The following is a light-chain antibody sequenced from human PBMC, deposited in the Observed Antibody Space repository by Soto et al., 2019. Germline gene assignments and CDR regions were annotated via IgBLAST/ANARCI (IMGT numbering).Light chain of an antibody. Sequence: QSVLTQPASVSGSPGQSITISCTGTSSDVGGYNYVSWYQQHPGKAPKLMIYDVSNRPPGVSNRFSGSKSGNTASLTISGLQAEDEDDYYCSSYTSSSALVVFGGGTKLTVL. CDR1: SSDVGGYNY. V-gene: IGLV2-14*01. J-gene: IGLJ2*01. CDR2: DVS. CDR3: SSYTSSSALVV.